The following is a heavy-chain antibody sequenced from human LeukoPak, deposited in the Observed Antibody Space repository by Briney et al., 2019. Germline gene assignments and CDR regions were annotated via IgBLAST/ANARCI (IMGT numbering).Heavy chain of an antibody. Sequence: SETLSLTCTVSGGSISSSSYYWGWIRQSPGKGLEWIGSIYYSGNTYYNPPLNSRVTITVDTSKNQFSLQLSSVTAADTTVYYCARSHIVAVTGFAFDIWGQGTLVTVSS. D-gene: IGHD2-21*02. CDR1: GGSISSSSYY. J-gene: IGHJ3*02. CDR2: IYYSGNT. V-gene: IGHV4-39*01. CDR3: ARSHIVAVTGFAFDI.